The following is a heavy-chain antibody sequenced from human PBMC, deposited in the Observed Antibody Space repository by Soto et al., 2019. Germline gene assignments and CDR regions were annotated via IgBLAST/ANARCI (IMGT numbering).Heavy chain of an antibody. D-gene: IGHD2-15*01. Sequence: QVQLVESGGGLVKPGGSLRLSCAASGFTFSDYYMSWIRQAPGKGLEWVSYISSSGSTIYYADSVKGRFTISRDNAKNSLYLQMNSLRAEDTAVYYCAKAKGYCSGGSCYSLSAFDIWGQGTMVTVSS. CDR2: ISSSGSTI. V-gene: IGHV3-11*01. CDR1: GFTFSDYY. J-gene: IGHJ3*02. CDR3: AKAKGYCSGGSCYSLSAFDI.